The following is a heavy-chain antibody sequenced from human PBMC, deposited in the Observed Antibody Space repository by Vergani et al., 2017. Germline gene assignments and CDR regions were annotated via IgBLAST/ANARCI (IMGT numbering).Heavy chain of an antibody. CDR2: MYHSGST. CDR1: GGSMSGYY. J-gene: IGHJ5*02. CDR3: GRVADFYGLGSRLLDL. D-gene: IGHD3-10*01. Sequence: QVQLQESGPGLVKPSQTLSLTCSVSGGSMSGYYWSWIRQPPGKELEWIGYMYHSGSTNYNPSLETRVTISGDTSKNQFSLKLNSVTAADTAVYYCGRVADFYGLGSRLLDLWGQAILVTVSS. V-gene: IGHV4-59*01.